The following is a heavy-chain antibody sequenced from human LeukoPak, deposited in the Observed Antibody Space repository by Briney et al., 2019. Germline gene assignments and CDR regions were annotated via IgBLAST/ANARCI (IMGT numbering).Heavy chain of an antibody. D-gene: IGHD2-2*03. CDR3: ARSRRSGYCSSTSCFPSMDV. V-gene: IGHV1-69*05. CDR1: GGTFISYA. CDR2: IIPIFGTA. J-gene: IGHJ6*03. Sequence: SVKVSCKASGGTFISYAISWVRQAPGQGLEWMGGIIPIFGTANYAQKFQGRVTITTDESTSTAYMELSSLRSEDTAVYYCARSRRSGYCSSTSCFPSMDVWGKGTTVTVSS.